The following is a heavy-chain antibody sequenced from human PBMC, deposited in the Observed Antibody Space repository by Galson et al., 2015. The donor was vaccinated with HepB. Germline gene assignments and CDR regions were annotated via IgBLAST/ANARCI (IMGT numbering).Heavy chain of an antibody. CDR3: AKGGYSSGWNLDY. J-gene: IGHJ4*02. D-gene: IGHD6-19*01. V-gene: IGHV3-30*18. Sequence: SLRLSCAASGFTFSSYGMHWVRQAPGKGLEWVAVISYDGSNKYYADSVKGRFTISRDNSKNTLYLQMNSLRAEDTAVYYCAKGGYSSGWNLDYWGQGTLVTVSS. CDR1: GFTFSSYG. CDR2: ISYDGSNK.